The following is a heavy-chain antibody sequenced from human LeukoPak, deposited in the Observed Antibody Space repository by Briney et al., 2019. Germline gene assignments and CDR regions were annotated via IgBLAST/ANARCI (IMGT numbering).Heavy chain of an antibody. CDR3: ARSFRSYSSFDY. Sequence: SETLSLTCTVSGGSISSYYWSWIRQPPRKGLEWIGYIHYSGSTNYNPSLKSRVTISLDTSKNQFSLKLTSVTAADTAVFYCARSFRSYSSFDYWGQGTLVTVSS. V-gene: IGHV4-59*01. D-gene: IGHD5-18*01. CDR2: IHYSGST. CDR1: GGSISSYY. J-gene: IGHJ4*02.